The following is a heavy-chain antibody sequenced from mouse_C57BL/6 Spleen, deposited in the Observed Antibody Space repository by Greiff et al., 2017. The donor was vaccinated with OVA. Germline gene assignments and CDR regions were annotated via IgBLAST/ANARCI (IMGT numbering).Heavy chain of an antibody. CDR1: GYSFTDYN. D-gene: IGHD1-1*01. V-gene: IGHV1-39*01. CDR2: INPNYGTT. CDR3: ARAGYGSSYGYFDV. J-gene: IGHJ1*03. Sequence: EVQLQESGPELVKPGASVKISCKASGYSFTDYNMNWVKQRNGKSLEWIGVINPNYGTTSYNQKFKGKATLTVDQSSSTAYMQLNSLTSEDSAVYYCARAGYGSSYGYFDVWGTGTTVTVSS.